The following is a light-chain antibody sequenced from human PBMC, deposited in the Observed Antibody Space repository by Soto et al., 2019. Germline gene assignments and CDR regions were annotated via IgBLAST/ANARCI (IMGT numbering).Light chain of an antibody. CDR2: GAS. CDR1: QSVSSK. Sequence: EIVMTQSPATLSVSPGERATLSCRASQSVSSKLAWYQQKPGQAPRLLIYGASTRATGIPARFSGSGSGTEFTLTISSLQSEDFAVYYCQQYKNWPGTFGQGTKVEIK. CDR3: QQYKNWPGT. J-gene: IGKJ1*01. V-gene: IGKV3-15*01.